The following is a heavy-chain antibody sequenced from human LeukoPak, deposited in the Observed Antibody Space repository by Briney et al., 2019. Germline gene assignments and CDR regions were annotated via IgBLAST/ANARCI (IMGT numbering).Heavy chain of an antibody. V-gene: IGHV3-7*03. CDR3: ARLYDSSGYYRGHFDY. J-gene: IGHJ4*02. D-gene: IGHD3-22*01. Sequence: PGGSLRLSRAASGFTFSSYWMSWVRQAPGKGLEWVANIKQDGSEKYYVDSVKGRFTISRDHAKNSLYLQMNSLRAEDTAVYYCARLYDSSGYYRGHFDYWGQGTLVTVSS. CDR1: GFTFSSYW. CDR2: IKQDGSEK.